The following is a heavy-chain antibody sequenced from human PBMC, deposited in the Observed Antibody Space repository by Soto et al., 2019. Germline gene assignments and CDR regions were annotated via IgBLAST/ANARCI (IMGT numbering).Heavy chain of an antibody. CDR2: ISYDGSNK. CDR1: GFTFINYA. J-gene: IGHJ6*02. Sequence: QVQLVESGGGVVQPGRSLRLSCAASGFTFINYAMHWVRQAPGKGLECVAVISYDGSNKFYRDYVKGRFTISRDNSKNTLYLQINSLRYEDTAVYYCARGDREDIAVVVGVRPGEYGVDVWGQGTTVTVSS. CDR3: ARGDREDIAVVVGVRPGEYGVDV. V-gene: IGHV3-30-3*01. D-gene: IGHD2-15*01.